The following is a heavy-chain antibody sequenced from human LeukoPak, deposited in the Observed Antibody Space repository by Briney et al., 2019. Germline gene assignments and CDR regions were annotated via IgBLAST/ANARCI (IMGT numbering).Heavy chain of an antibody. Sequence: PSQTLSLTCSVPGGSISSGGYYWTWIRQHPGKGLEWIGYISYSGSTYYNPSLQSRVTISVDTSKNQFSLKLSSVTAADTAVYYCASRRDEAWFDPWGQGTLVTVSS. D-gene: IGHD5-24*01. J-gene: IGHJ5*02. CDR1: GGSISSGGYY. CDR2: ISYSGST. V-gene: IGHV4-31*03. CDR3: ASRRDEAWFDP.